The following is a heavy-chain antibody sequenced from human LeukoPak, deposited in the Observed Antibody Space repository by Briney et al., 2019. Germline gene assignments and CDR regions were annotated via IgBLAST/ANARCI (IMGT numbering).Heavy chain of an antibody. J-gene: IGHJ4*02. CDR1: GGSISSGGYY. D-gene: IGHD3-22*01. Sequence: SETLSLTCTVSGGSISSGGYYWSWIRQHPGKGLEWIGYIYYSGSTYYNPSLKSRVTISVDTSKNLFSLKLSSVTAADTAVYYCARGYYDSSGYYGGSIDYWGQGTLVTVSS. V-gene: IGHV4-31*03. CDR2: IYYSGST. CDR3: ARGYYDSSGYYGGSIDY.